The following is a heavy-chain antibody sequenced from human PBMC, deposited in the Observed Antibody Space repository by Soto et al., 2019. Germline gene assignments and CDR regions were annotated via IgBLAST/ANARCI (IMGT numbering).Heavy chain of an antibody. CDR2: MNPNTGNS. Sequence: APVKGSCKASWYTFTSFDIYRVRQAPGQGVEGVGWMNPNTGNSGYAQKFQGRVTMTSDTSISTAHMELSSLRSDDTAVYYCARRAETNGWNGFGADKYYFDFWGQGTLVTVSS. CDR1: WYTFTSFD. V-gene: IGHV1-8*01. J-gene: IGHJ4*02. CDR3: ARRAETNGWNGFGADKYYFDF. D-gene: IGHD1-1*01.